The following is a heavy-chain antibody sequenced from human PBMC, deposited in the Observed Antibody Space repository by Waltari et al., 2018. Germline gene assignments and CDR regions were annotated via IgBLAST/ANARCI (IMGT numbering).Heavy chain of an antibody. V-gene: IGHV3-30*01. CDR1: GFTLSSYA. J-gene: IGHJ3*02. Sequence: QVQPVESGGGVVPPGRSLRHPCAASGFTLSSYAMHCVRPAPGKGLEWVAVISYDGSNKYYVDSVKGRFSISRDKSKNTLYLQMNSLRAEDTAVYYCARMDYYGSESHPTDAFDIWGQGTMVTVSS. CDR3: ARMDYYGSESHPTDAFDI. CDR2: ISYDGSNK. D-gene: IGHD3-10*01.